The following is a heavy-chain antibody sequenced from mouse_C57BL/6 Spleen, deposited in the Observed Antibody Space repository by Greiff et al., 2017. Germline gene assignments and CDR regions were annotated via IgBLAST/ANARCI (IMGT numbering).Heavy chain of an antibody. D-gene: IGHD2-3*01. Sequence: EVQVVESGGGLVKPGGSLKLSCAASGFTFSSYTMSWVRQTPEKRLEWVATISGGGGNTYYPDSVKGRFTISRDNAKNTLYLQMSSLRSEDTALYYCARQRALLYEGPYFDYWGQGTTLTVSS. CDR1: GFTFSSYT. CDR2: ISGGGGNT. J-gene: IGHJ2*01. CDR3: ARQRALLYEGPYFDY. V-gene: IGHV5-9*01.